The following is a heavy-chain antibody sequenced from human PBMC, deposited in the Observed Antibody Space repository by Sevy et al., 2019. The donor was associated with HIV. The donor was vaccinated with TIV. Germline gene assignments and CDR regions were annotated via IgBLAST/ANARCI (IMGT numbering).Heavy chain of an antibody. CDR3: ARERNTYGQGYFDY. Sequence: GGSLRLSCAASGFTFSTYSMNWVRQAPGKGLEWVSYISRSSRTIYYADSVEGRFSISRDNAKNSLYLQMNSLRAEDTAVYYCARERNTYGQGYFDYWGQGTLVTVSS. D-gene: IGHD1-1*01. CDR2: ISRSSRTI. CDR1: GFTFSTYS. J-gene: IGHJ4*02. V-gene: IGHV3-48*01.